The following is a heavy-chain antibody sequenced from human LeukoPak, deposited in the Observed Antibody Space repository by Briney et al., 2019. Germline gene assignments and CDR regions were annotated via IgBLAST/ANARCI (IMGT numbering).Heavy chain of an antibody. V-gene: IGHV3-64*01. Sequence: PGGSLRLSCAASGFTFTTYAMHWVRQAPGRGPEYVSAISTDGGGTYYANSVKGRFTISRDNSKNTLYLQMGSLRVEDMAVYYCARYSSGSCYDYWGQGTLVTVSS. CDR2: ISTDGGGT. D-gene: IGHD6-13*01. CDR3: ARYSSGSCYDY. J-gene: IGHJ4*02. CDR1: GFTFTTYA.